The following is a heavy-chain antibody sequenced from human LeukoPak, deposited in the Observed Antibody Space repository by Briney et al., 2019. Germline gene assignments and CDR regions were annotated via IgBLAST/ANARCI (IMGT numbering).Heavy chain of an antibody. J-gene: IGHJ4*02. CDR1: GFTFSSYW. CDR3: ATWRQGYCSGGSCHSPFDY. D-gene: IGHD2-15*01. V-gene: IGHV3-74*01. Sequence: GGSLRLSCAASGFTFSSYWMHWVRQAPGKGLVWVSRINSDGSSTSYADSVKGRFTISRDNAKNTLYLQMNSLRVEDTAVYYCATWRQGYCSGGSCHSPFDYWGREPWSPSPQ. CDR2: INSDGSST.